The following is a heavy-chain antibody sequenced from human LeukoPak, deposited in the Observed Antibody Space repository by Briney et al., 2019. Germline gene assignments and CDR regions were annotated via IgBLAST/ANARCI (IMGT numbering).Heavy chain of an antibody. CDR2: VSRDTVTK. CDR1: GFSLTHDA. J-gene: IGHJ4*02. D-gene: IGHD2-15*01. V-gene: IGHV3-30*10. CDR3: AGDSWPGVPDYFDR. Sequence: GGSLRLSCAASGFSLTHDAIHWVRQAPGKGLEWVAAVSRDTVTKIYRDSVRGRFTVSTDSSKNTVYLQMTGLRSEDTAVYYCAGDSWPGVPDYFDRWGQGTLVTVSS.